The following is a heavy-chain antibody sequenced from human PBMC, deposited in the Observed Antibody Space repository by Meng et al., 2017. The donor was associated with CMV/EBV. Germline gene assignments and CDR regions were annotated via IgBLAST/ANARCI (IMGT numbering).Heavy chain of an antibody. D-gene: IGHD2-2*01. V-gene: IGHV3-21*01. CDR3: TRAALFQKIVPVPTAIAY. J-gene: IGHJ4*02. CDR1: GFNFSTYL. Sequence: GGSLRLSCAASGFNFSTYLMNWVRQAPGKVLECVSSISARGDFIYYADSVKGRFTISRDNTQKSLHLQLGALRVEDTAMYFCTRAALFQKIVPVPTAIAYWGRGTLVTVSS. CDR2: ISARGDFI.